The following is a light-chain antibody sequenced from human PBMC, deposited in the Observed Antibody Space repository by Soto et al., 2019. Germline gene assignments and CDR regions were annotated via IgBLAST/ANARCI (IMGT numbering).Light chain of an antibody. CDR1: QSVTGSK. J-gene: IGKJ2*01. V-gene: IGKV3-20*01. CDR2: GAS. CDR3: QQYGNSPFT. Sequence: EILLTQSPGPLSLSPGTRATLSCRASQSVTGSKLAWYQQRPGQAPRLLIYGASTRATDIPARFSGSGSGTNYTLTISGLEPKDFALYFCQQYGNSPFTFGQGTKLDIK.